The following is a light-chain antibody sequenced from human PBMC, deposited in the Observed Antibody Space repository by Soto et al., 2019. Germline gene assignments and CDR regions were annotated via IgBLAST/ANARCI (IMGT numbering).Light chain of an antibody. CDR3: CSYAGTYIYV. Sequence: QSALTQPHSVSGSPGQSVTISCTGSSTDVGTYNYVSWYQHQPGKAPKVLIYDVNKRPSGVPDRFSGSKSGNTASLTISGLQAEDEADYYCCSYAGTYIYVFGGGTKVTVL. V-gene: IGLV2-11*01. CDR2: DVN. J-gene: IGLJ1*01. CDR1: STDVGTYNY.